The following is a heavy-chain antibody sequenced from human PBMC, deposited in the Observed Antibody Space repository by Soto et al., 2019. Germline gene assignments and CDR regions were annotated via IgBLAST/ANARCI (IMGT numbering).Heavy chain of an antibody. CDR3: ARVTYYYDPRVGEYFDY. CDR2: TRNKANSYTT. Sequence: GGSLRLSCAASGFTFSDHYMDWVRQAPGKGLEWVGRTRNKANSYTTEYAASVKGRFTISRDDSKNSLYLQMNSLKTEDTAVYYCARVTYYYDPRVGEYFDYWGQGTLVTVSS. J-gene: IGHJ4*02. D-gene: IGHD3-22*01. V-gene: IGHV3-72*01. CDR1: GFTFSDHY.